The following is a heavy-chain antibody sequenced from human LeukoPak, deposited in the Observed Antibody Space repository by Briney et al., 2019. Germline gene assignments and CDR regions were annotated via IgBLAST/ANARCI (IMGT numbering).Heavy chain of an antibody. D-gene: IGHD1-26*01. V-gene: IGHV3-30*04. J-gene: IGHJ4*02. CDR3: ASVSGSYSTYLDY. CDR1: GFTFSSYA. CDR2: ISYDGSNK. Sequence: GGSLRLSCAASGFTFSSYAMHWVGQAPGKGLEWVAVISYDGSNKYYADSVKGRFTISRDNSKNTLYLQMNSLRAEDTAVYYCASVSGSYSTYLDYWGQGTLVTVSS.